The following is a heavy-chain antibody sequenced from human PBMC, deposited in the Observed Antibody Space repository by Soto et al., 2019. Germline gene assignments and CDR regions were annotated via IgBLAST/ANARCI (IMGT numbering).Heavy chain of an antibody. CDR3: AIALSRYYYGSGSFLINYGMDV. J-gene: IGHJ6*02. CDR1: GGSFSGYY. D-gene: IGHD3-10*01. V-gene: IGHV4-34*01. CDR2: INHSGST. Sequence: QVQLQQWGAGLLKPSETLSLTCAVYGGSFSGYYWSWIRQPPGKGLEWIGEINHSGSTNYNPSLKSRVTISVDTSKNQFSLKLSSVTAADTAVYYCAIALSRYYYGSGSFLINYGMDVWGQGTTVTVSS.